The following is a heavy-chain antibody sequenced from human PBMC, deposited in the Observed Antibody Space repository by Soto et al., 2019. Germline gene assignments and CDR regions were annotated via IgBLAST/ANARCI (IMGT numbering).Heavy chain of an antibody. CDR1: GFTFSTYG. CDR3: AKESYYDSSDYNPFDI. V-gene: IGHV3-30*18. J-gene: IGHJ3*02. CDR2: ISYDGSDK. D-gene: IGHD3-22*01. Sequence: GGSLRLSCAASGFTFSTYGMHWVRQAPGKGLEWVAVISYDGSDKYYADSVKGRFTISRDSSKNMLYLQMNSLRAEDTAIYYCAKESYYDSSDYNPFDIWGQGTMVTVSS.